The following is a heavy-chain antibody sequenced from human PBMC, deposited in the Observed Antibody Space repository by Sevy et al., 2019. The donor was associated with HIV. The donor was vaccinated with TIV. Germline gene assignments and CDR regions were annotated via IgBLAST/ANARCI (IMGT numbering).Heavy chain of an antibody. V-gene: IGHV3-21*01. CDR2: ISSSSNYI. J-gene: IGHJ6*02. Sequence: GGSLRLSCAASGFTFSSYSMNWVRQAPGKGLEWVSSISSSSNYIYYGDSVKGRFTISRDNAENSLYLQMNSLRAEDTAVYYCARAVAYCSSTSCWSFYYYGMDVWGQGTTVTVSS. CDR3: ARAVAYCSSTSCWSFYYYGMDV. CDR1: GFTFSSYS. D-gene: IGHD2-2*01.